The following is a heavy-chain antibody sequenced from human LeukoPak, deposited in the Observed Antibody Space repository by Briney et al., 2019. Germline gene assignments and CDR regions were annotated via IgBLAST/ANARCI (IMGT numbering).Heavy chain of an antibody. V-gene: IGHV4-34*01. CDR3: ATRLSGTISY. J-gene: IGHJ4*02. Sequence: KTSETLSLTCAVYGGPFSGYYWSWIRQPPGKGLEWIGEINHSGNTNYNPSLKSRVTISVDTSKNQFSLKLSSVTAADTAVYYCATRLSGTISYWGQGTLVTVSS. CDR2: INHSGNT. D-gene: IGHD1-26*01. CDR1: GGPFSGYY.